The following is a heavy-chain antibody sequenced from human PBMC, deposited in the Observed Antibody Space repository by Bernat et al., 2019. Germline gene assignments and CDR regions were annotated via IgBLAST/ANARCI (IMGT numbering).Heavy chain of an antibody. J-gene: IGHJ3*02. CDR1: GGSISSSSYY. Sequence: QLQLQESGPGLVKPSETLSLTCTVSGGSISSSSYYWGWIRQPPGKGLEWIGSIYYSGSTYYNPSLKSRVTISVDTSKNQFSLKLSSVTAADTAVYYCARGQHYYCSGSLWGGGAFDIWGQGTMVTVSS. D-gene: IGHD3-10*01. CDR2: IYYSGST. V-gene: IGHV4-39*01. CDR3: ARGQHYYCSGSLWGGGAFDI.